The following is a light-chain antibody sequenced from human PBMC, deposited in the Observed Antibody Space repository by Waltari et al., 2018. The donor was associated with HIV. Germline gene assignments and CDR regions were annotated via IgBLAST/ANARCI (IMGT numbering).Light chain of an antibody. J-gene: IGLJ1*01. Sequence: QSALTQPASVSGSPGQSITISCTGTSSDVGGYNSVSWYQQHPGNASKLMIYDVSKRPSGVSNRFSGSKSGNTASLTISGLQAEDEADYYCCSYAGSSTNVFGTGTKVTVL. V-gene: IGLV2-23*02. CDR1: SSDVGGYNS. CDR2: DVS. CDR3: CSYAGSSTNV.